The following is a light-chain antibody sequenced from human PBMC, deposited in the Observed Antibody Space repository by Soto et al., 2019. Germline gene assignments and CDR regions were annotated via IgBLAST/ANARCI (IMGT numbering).Light chain of an antibody. V-gene: IGKV3-11*01. J-gene: IGKJ5*01. CDR1: QSVNSF. CDR2: DAS. CDR3: QQRSNWPPT. Sequence: EIALTQSPATLSLSPGEGATLSCRASQSVNSFLAWYQQRPGQAPRLLIYDASNRATGIPAKFSGSGSGTDFILTISSLEPEDSAVYYCQQRSNWPPTFGQGTRLEIK.